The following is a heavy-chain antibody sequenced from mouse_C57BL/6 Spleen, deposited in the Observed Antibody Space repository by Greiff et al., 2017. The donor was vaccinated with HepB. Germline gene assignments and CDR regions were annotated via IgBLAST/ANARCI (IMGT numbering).Heavy chain of an antibody. CDR2: IHPSDSDT. D-gene: IGHD2-3*01. CDR1: GYTFTSYW. V-gene: IGHV1-74*01. CDR3: SIEDGGYYPLATMDD. Sequence: QVQLQQPGAELVKPGASVKVSCKASGYTFTSYWMHWVKQRPGQGLEWIGRIHPSDSDTNYNQKFKGKATLTVDKSSSTAYMQLSSLTSEDSAVYFCSIEDGGYYPLATMDDWGQGTSVTVSS. J-gene: IGHJ4*01.